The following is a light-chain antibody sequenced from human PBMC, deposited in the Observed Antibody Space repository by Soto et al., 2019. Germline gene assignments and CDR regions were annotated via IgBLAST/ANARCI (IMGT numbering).Light chain of an antibody. V-gene: IGLV2-14*01. CDR2: DVS. CDR1: SSDVGGYNY. J-gene: IGLJ1*01. CDR3: SSYTSSSTLYV. Sequence: QSALTQHASVSGSPGQSITISCTGTSSDVGGYNYVSWYQQHPGKAPKLMIYDVSNRPSGVSNRFSGFKSGNTASLTISGLQAEDEADYYCSSYTSSSTLYVFGTGTKLTVL.